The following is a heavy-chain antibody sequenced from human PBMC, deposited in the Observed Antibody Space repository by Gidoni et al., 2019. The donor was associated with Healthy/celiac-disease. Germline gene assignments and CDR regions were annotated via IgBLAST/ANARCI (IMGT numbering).Heavy chain of an antibody. J-gene: IGHJ4*02. D-gene: IGHD3-9*01. CDR2: ISGSGGST. V-gene: IGHV3-23*01. CDR3: AKDADILIGYYMVDN. Sequence: GQLLESGGGLVQPGGSLRLSCAASGFSFSNHAMSWVRQAPGKGLEWVSGISGSGGSTYYADSVKGRFTISRDNSKNTLYVQMNSLRAEDTAVYYCAKDADILIGYYMVDNWGQGTLVTVSS. CDR1: GFSFSNHA.